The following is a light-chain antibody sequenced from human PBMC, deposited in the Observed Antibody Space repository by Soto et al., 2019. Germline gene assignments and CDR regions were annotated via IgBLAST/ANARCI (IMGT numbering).Light chain of an antibody. CDR3: SSYTNITTRACV. Sequence: QSALTQPASVSGSPGQSITISCTGTSGDIGSYNRVSWYQQHPGKAPKLIIYEVTDRPSGVSNRFSGSKSGNTASLTNSGLQAEDEAEYYCSSYTNITTRACVFGTGTKLTVL. V-gene: IGLV2-14*01. J-gene: IGLJ1*01. CDR2: EVT. CDR1: SGDIGSYNR.